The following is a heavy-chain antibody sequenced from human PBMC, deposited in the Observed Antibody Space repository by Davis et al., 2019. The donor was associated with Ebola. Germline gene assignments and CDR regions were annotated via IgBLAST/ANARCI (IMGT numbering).Heavy chain of an antibody. CDR3: ASLRRTITGMDDAFDI. J-gene: IGHJ3*02. CDR2: IYTGDSDT. D-gene: IGHD1-20*01. V-gene: IGHV5-51*01. CDR1: GNSFTSFW. Sequence: KVSCKGSGNSFTSFWIGWVRQMPGKGLEWMGIIYTGDSDTRYSPSFRGHVTISADKSIKTAYLQWSSLKASDTAMYYCASLRRTITGMDDAFDIWGQGTMVTVSS.